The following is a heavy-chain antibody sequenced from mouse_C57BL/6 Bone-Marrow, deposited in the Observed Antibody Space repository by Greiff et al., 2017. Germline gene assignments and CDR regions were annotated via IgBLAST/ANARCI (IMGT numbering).Heavy chain of an antibody. CDR2: IYPRSGNT. J-gene: IGHJ4*01. D-gene: IGHD2-3*01. V-gene: IGHV1-81*01. CDR3: ARGLCSMDY. CDR1: GYTFTSYG. Sequence: VQLQESGAELARPGASVKLSCKASGYTFTSYGISWVQQSTGQGLEWIGEIYPRSGNTYYNEKFKGKATLTADKSSSKAYMDLRSLTSEDSAVYFCARGLCSMDYWGQGTSVTVSS.